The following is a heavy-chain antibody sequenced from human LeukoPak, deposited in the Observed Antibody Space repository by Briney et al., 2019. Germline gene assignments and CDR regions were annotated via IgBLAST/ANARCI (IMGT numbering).Heavy chain of an antibody. D-gene: IGHD4-23*01. CDR2: IYYSGST. CDR1: GGSISSYY. Sequence: SETLSLTCTVSGGSISSYYWSWIRQPPGKGLEWIGYIYYSGSTNYNPSLKSRVTISVDTSKNQFSLKLSSVTAADTAVYYCARVEDGGGNRYWYFDLWGRGTLVTVSS. J-gene: IGHJ2*01. V-gene: IGHV4-59*01. CDR3: ARVEDGGGNRYWYFDL.